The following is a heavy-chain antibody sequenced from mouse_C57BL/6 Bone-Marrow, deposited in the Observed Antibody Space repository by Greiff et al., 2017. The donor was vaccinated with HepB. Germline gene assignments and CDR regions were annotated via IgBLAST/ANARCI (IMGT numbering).Heavy chain of an antibody. CDR1: GHTFTSYW. V-gene: IGHV1-55*01. J-gene: IGHJ4*01. Sequence: VQLQQPGAELVKPGASVKMSCKASGHTFTSYWITWVKQRPGQGLEWIGDIYPGSGSTNYNEKFKSKATLTVDTSSSTAYMQLSSLTSEDSAVYYCARSAQATDYAMDYWGQGTSVTVSS. CDR3: ARSAQATDYAMDY. D-gene: IGHD3-2*02. CDR2: IYPGSGST.